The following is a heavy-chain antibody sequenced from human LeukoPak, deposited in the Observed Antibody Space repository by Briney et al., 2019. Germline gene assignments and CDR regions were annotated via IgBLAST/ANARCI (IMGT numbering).Heavy chain of an antibody. Sequence: PGGSLRLSCAASGFTFSSYAMSWVRQAPGKGLVWVSAISGSGGSTYYADSVKGRFTISRDNSKNTLYLQMNSLRAEDTAVYYCAKDRLKLGHWYFDLWGRGTLVTVSS. D-gene: IGHD7-27*01. J-gene: IGHJ2*01. CDR3: AKDRLKLGHWYFDL. CDR1: GFTFSSYA. CDR2: ISGSGGST. V-gene: IGHV3-23*01.